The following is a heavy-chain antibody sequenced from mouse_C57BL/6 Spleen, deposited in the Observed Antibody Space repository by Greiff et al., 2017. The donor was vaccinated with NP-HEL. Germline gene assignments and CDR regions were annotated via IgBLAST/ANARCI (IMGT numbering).Heavy chain of an antibody. CDR1: GYTFTDYY. V-gene: IGHV1-26*01. D-gene: IGHD2-4*01. Sequence: VQLQQSGPELVKPGASVKISCKASGYTFTDYYMNWVKQSHGKSLEWIGDINPNNGGTSYNQKFKGKATLTVDKSSSTAYMELRSLTSEDSAVYYCARRDYPAYFDVWGTGTTVTVSS. CDR2: INPNNGGT. CDR3: ARRDYPAYFDV. J-gene: IGHJ1*03.